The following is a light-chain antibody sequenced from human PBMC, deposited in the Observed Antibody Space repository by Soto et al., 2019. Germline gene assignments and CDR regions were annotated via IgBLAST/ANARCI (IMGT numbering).Light chain of an antibody. Sequence: QSVLTQPASVCGSPGQSITISCTGTISDVGGYNYVSWYQQHPGKAPKLMIYEVSNRPSGVSNRFSGYKSGNTASLTISGLQAQDEADYYCSSYTSSSTRVFGTGTTVTVL. J-gene: IGLJ1*01. CDR3: SSYTSSSTRV. CDR2: EVS. V-gene: IGLV2-14*01. CDR1: ISDVGGYNY.